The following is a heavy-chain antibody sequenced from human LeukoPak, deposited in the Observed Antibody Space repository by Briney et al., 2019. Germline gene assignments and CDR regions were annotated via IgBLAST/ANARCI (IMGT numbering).Heavy chain of an antibody. CDR3: ARVNTAMALLDY. CDR1: GGSVSSGSYY. V-gene: IGHV4-61*01. CDR2: IYYSEST. Sequence: SETLSLTCTVSGGSVSSGSYYWNWIRQPPGTGLEWIGYIYYSESTSYNPSLKSRVTMSVDTSKNRFSLKLSSVTAADTAVYYCARVNTAMALLDYWGQGTLVTVSS. D-gene: IGHD5-18*01. J-gene: IGHJ4*02.